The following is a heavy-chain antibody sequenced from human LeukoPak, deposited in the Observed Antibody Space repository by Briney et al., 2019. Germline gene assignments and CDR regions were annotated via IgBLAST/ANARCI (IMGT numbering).Heavy chain of an antibody. J-gene: IGHJ4*02. Sequence: GGSLRLSCAASGFTFSSYGMHWVRQAPGKGLEWVAVIWYDESNKYYADSVKGRFTISRDNSKNTLFLHMNNLRAEDTAVDYCARDRMMVVVGYYFDYWGQGTLVTVSS. D-gene: IGHD3-22*01. CDR2: IWYDESNK. CDR3: ARDRMMVVVGYYFDY. CDR1: GFTFSSYG. V-gene: IGHV3-33*01.